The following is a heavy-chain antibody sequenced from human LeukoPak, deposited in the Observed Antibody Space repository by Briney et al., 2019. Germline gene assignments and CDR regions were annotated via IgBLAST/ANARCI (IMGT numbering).Heavy chain of an antibody. J-gene: IGHJ6*02. CDR3: AKDARFGSSSWYYYYYGMDV. V-gene: IGHV3-30*18. D-gene: IGHD6-13*01. Sequence: QPGGSLRLSCAASGCTFSSYGMHWVRQAPGKGLEWVAVISYDGSNKYYADSVKGRFTISRDNSKNTLYLQMNSLRAEDTAVYYCAKDARFGSSSWYYYYYGMDVWGQGTTVTVSS. CDR2: ISYDGSNK. CDR1: GCTFSSYG.